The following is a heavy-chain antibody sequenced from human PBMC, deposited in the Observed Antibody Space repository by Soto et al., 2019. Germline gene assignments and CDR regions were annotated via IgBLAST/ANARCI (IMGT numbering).Heavy chain of an antibody. D-gene: IGHD6-19*01. Sequence: GASVKVSCKASGYSFVTYSIHWVRQAPGQSLEWMGWINGGNGNTYYSQKFQGRVTIARDTSASTASMELNSLRAEDTAVYYCAKDERRIAVAGGGRAYYYYGMDVWGQGTTVTVSS. CDR1: GYSFVTYS. V-gene: IGHV1-3*01. J-gene: IGHJ6*02. CDR3: AKDERRIAVAGGGRAYYYYGMDV. CDR2: INGGNGNT.